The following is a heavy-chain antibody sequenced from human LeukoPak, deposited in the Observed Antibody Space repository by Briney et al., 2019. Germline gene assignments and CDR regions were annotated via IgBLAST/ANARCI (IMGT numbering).Heavy chain of an antibody. J-gene: IGHJ4*02. CDR1: GFTFSSYD. CDR3: AREEHYDRELDY. Sequence: GGSLRLSCAASGFTFSSYDMHWVRQATGKGLEWVSAIGTAGDTYYPGSVKGRFTISRENAKNSLYLQMNSLRAGDTAVYYCAREEHYDRELDYWGQGTLVTVSS. CDR2: IGTAGDT. D-gene: IGHD3-22*01. V-gene: IGHV3-13*01.